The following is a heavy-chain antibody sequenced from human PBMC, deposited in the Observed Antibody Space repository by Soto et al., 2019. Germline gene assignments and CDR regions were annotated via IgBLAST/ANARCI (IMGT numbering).Heavy chain of an antibody. D-gene: IGHD6-13*01. J-gene: IGHJ6*02. V-gene: IGHV1-2*02. CDR3: AREHITATGKGDFYHYGMDV. CDR1: GYSFTGYY. CDR2: VNPDSGDT. Sequence: RASVKVSCKASGYSFTGYYIHWVRQAPGQGPEWVGWVNPDSGDTKYAQKFQGRVTLTRDTSISTAYMELRRLESDDTAVYYCAREHITATGKGDFYHYGMDVWGQGTTVTVSS.